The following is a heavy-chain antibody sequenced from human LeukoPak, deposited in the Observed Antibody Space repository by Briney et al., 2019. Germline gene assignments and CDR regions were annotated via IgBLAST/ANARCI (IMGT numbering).Heavy chain of an antibody. CDR2: ISWNSGSI. V-gene: IGHV3-9*01. CDR3: AKDISYYDSSGYFDAFDI. D-gene: IGHD3-22*01. Sequence: GGSLRLSCAASGFTFDDYAMHWVRQAPGKGLEWVSGISWNSGSIGYADSVKGRFTISRDNAKNSLYLQMNSLRAEDTALYYCAKDISYYDSSGYFDAFDIWGQGTMVTVSS. J-gene: IGHJ3*02. CDR1: GFTFDDYA.